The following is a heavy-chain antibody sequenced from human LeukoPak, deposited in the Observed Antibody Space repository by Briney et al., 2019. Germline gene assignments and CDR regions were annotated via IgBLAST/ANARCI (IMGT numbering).Heavy chain of an antibody. V-gene: IGHV3-7*01. D-gene: IGHD5-24*01. CDR1: GFTFSSYS. Sequence: GGSLRLSCAASGFTFSSYSMNWVRQAPGKGLEWVANIKQDGSEKYYVDSVKGRFTISRDNAKNSLYLQMNSLRAEDTAVYYCARDRRRFDPWGQGTLVTVSS. CDR2: IKQDGSEK. CDR3: ARDRRRFDP. J-gene: IGHJ5*02.